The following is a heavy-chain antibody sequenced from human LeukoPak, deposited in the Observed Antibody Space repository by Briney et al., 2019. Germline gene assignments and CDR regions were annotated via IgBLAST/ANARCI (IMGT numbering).Heavy chain of an antibody. V-gene: IGHV3-30*18. CDR1: GFTFSSYG. CDR2: ISYDGSNK. J-gene: IGHJ4*02. D-gene: IGHD3-10*01. Sequence: GRSLRLSCAASGFTFSSYGMHWVRQAPGKGLEWVAVISYDGSNKYYADSVKGRFTISRDNSKNTLYLQMNSLRAEDTAVYYCAKDGVRGVMEYWGQGTLVTVSS. CDR3: AKDGVRGVMEY.